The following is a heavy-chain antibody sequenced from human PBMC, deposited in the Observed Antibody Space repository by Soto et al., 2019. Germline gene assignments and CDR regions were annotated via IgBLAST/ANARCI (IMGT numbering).Heavy chain of an antibody. CDR2: IYYSGST. J-gene: IGHJ4*02. Sequence: QVQLQESGPGLVKPSETLSLTCTVSGGSISSYYWSWIRQPPGKGLEWIGYIYYSGSTNYNPSLKSRVTISXPTHKXXSSLKLSSVTAADTAVYYCASDSGGGYKDPGYFDYWGQGTLVTVSS. D-gene: IGHD5-12*01. CDR3: ASDSGGGYKDPGYFDY. V-gene: IGHV4-59*01. CDR1: GGSISSYY.